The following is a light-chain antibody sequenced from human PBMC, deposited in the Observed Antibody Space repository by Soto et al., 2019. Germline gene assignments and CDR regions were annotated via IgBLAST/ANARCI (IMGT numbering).Light chain of an antibody. V-gene: IGKV1-5*03. Sequence: DIQMTQSPSTLSASVGDRVTITCRASQNIGRSLAWYQQKPGKAPKVLIYQASSLDSGVPSRFSGSGSGTQFTLTISTLQPYHCATYSCQQHGYYWTFGLGTKVDIK. CDR3: QQHGYYWT. CDR1: QNIGRS. CDR2: QAS. J-gene: IGKJ1*01.